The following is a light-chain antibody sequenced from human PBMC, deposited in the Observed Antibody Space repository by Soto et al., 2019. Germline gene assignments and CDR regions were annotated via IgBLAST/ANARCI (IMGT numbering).Light chain of an antibody. J-gene: IGLJ7*01. CDR3: SSYAGSNNPDV. Sequence: QSALTQPPSASGSPGQSVTISCTGTSSDVGGYNYVSWYQQHPGKAPKLMIYEVSKRPSGVPDRFSGSKSGNTAALTVSGLQAEDEDDYYCSSYAGSNNPDVFGGGTQLTVL. CDR2: EVS. CDR1: SSDVGGYNY. V-gene: IGLV2-8*01.